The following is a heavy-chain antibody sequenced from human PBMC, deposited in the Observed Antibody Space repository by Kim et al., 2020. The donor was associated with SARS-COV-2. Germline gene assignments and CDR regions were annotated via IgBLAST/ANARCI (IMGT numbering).Heavy chain of an antibody. CDR1: GDSVSSNSAA. CDR2: TYYRSKWYN. CDR3: ARVRHGDIVVVPAAMPGKGWHYYGMDV. D-gene: IGHD2-2*01. V-gene: IGHV6-1*01. Sequence: SQTLSLTCAISGDSVSSNSAAWNWIRQSPSRGLEWLGRTYYRSKWYNDYAVSVKSRITINPDTSKNQFSLQLNSVTPEDTAVYYCARVRHGDIVVVPAAMPGKGWHYYGMDVWGQGTTVTVSS. J-gene: IGHJ6*02.